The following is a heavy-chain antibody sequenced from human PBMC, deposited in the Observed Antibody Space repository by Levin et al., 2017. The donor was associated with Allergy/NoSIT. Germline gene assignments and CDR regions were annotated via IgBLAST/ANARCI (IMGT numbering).Heavy chain of an antibody. CDR3: ARDVPLVGLGPPCMDG. J-gene: IGHJ6*02. CDR1: GFTFSSYW. Sequence: PGGSLRLSCAASGFTFSSYWMSWVRQAPGKGLEWVANIKQDGSEKYYVDSVKGRFTISRDNAKNSLYLQMNSLRAEDTAVYYCARDVPLVGLGPPCMDGWGQGTTVTVSS. CDR2: IKQDGSEK. V-gene: IGHV3-7*01.